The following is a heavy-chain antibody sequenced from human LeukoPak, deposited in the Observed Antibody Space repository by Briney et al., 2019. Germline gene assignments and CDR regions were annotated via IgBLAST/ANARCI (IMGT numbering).Heavy chain of an antibody. V-gene: IGHV3-20*04. D-gene: IGHD3-22*01. CDR1: GFTFDDYG. Sequence: GGSLRLSCAASGFTFDDYGKSWVRHAPGKGLEWVSGINWNGGSTGYADSVKGRFTISRDNAKNSLYLQMNSLRAEDTALYYCAREADDSSGYDAFDIWGQGTMVTVSS. CDR3: AREADDSSGYDAFDI. J-gene: IGHJ3*02. CDR2: INWNGGST.